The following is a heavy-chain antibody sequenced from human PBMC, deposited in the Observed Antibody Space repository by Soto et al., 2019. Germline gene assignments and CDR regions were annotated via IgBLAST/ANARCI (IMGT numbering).Heavy chain of an antibody. CDR2: ISYDGSNK. CDR1: GFTFSSYA. J-gene: IGHJ6*02. D-gene: IGHD2-2*01. CDR3: ARDIGTSSQYYYYGMDV. Sequence: QVQLVESGGGVVQPGRSLRLSCAASGFTFSSYAMHWVRQAPGKGLEWVAVISYDGSNKYYADSVKGRFTISRDNSKKTLYLQMNSLRADDTAVYYCARDIGTSSQYYYYGMDVWGQGTTVTVSS. V-gene: IGHV3-30-3*01.